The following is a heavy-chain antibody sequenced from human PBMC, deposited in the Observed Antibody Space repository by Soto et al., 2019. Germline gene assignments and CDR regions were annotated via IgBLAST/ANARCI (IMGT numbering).Heavy chain of an antibody. CDR1: GGSFSGYY. CDR2: INHSGST. V-gene: IGHV4-34*01. J-gene: IGHJ5*02. D-gene: IGHD1-26*01. CDR3: ARGRIVGATSWFDP. Sequence: SETLSLTCAVYGGSFSGYYWSWIRQPPGKGLEWIGEINHSGSTNYNPSLKSRVTISVDTSKNQFSLKLSSVTAADTAVYYCARGRIVGATSWFDPWGQGTLVTVSS.